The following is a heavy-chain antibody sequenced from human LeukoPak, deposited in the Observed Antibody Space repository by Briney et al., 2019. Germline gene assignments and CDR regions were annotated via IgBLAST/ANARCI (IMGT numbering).Heavy chain of an antibody. CDR1: GYSISSGYY. CDR3: ARGGIAAAGDSYYFDY. CDR2: IYHSGST. V-gene: IGHV4-38-2*02. Sequence: SETLSLTCTVSGYSISSGYYWGWIRQPPGKGLEWIGSIYHSGSTYYNPSLKSRVTISVDTSKNQFSLKLSSVTAADTAVYYCARGGIAAAGDSYYFDYWGQGTLVTVSS. D-gene: IGHD6-13*01. J-gene: IGHJ4*02.